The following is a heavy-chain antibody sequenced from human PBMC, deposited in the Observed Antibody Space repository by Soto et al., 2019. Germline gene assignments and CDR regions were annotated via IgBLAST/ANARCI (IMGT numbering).Heavy chain of an antibody. J-gene: IGHJ5*02. CDR2: MNHNSGNT. Sequence: QVQLVQSGAEVKKPGASVKVSCKASGYTFTSYDITWVRQATGQVLEWMGWMNHNSGNTGYAQKFQGRVTMTRNTSISTAYMELSSLSSEDTAVYYCARGLGIGSNWFDPWGQGTLVTVSS. D-gene: IGHD2-21*01. CDR1: GYTFTSYD. CDR3: ARGLGIGSNWFDP. V-gene: IGHV1-8*01.